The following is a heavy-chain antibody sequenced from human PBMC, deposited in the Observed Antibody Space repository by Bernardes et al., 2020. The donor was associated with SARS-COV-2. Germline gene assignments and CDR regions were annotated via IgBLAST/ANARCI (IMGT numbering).Heavy chain of an antibody. CDR3: ARGSGNYYFDN. V-gene: IGHV3-9*01. CDR1: GFTFDDYA. CDR2: ISWNSGSI. J-gene: IGHJ4*02. Sequence: GGSLRLSCAASGFTFDDYAMHWVRQAPGKGLEWVSGISWNSGSIGYADSVKGRFTISRDNAKSTLYLEMSSPRVEDTAVYYCARGSGNYYFDNWGQGTPVTVSS. D-gene: IGHD6-19*01.